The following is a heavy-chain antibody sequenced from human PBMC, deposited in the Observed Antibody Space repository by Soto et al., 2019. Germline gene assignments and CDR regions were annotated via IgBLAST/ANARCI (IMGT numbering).Heavy chain of an antibody. CDR2: IIPIFGTA. CDR1: GGTFSSYA. J-gene: IGHJ6*02. V-gene: IGHV1-69*13. Sequence: SVKVSCKASGGTFSSYAISWVRQAPGQGLEWMGGIIPIFGTANYAQKFQGRVTITADESTSTAYMELSSLRSEDTAVYYCARDSRDRNYYYYGMDVWGQGTTVTVSS. CDR3: ARDSRDRNYYYYGMDV.